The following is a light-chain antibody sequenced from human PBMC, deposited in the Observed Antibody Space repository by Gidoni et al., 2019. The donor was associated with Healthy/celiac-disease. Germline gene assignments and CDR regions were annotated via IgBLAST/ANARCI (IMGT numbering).Light chain of an antibody. V-gene: IGKV3-20*01. CDR2: GAS. CDR3: QQYGSSPLT. Sequence: EIVLTQSPGTLSLSPGERATLSCRASQSVSSSYLAWYQQKPGQAPRLLIYGASSRATGIPDRFSGSGSGTDFTLTIRRLEPEDFAVYYCQQYGSSPLTFXGXTKVEIK. CDR1: QSVSSSY. J-gene: IGKJ4*01.